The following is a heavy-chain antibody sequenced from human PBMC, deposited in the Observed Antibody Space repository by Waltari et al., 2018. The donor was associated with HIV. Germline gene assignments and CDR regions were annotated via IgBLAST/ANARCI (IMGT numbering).Heavy chain of an antibody. CDR2: ISAYNGNT. D-gene: IGHD3-22*01. V-gene: IGHV1-18*01. Sequence: QVLLEQSGAEVKKPGASVKVSCKASGYTFTSYGISWWRQAPGQGREWMGWISAYNGNTNYAQKLQDRVAMTTDASTSTAYMELRSLRSDDTAVYYCARDGGARYSSGYYPGDYWGQGTLVTVSS. J-gene: IGHJ4*02. CDR1: GYTFTSYG. CDR3: ARDGGARYSSGYYPGDY.